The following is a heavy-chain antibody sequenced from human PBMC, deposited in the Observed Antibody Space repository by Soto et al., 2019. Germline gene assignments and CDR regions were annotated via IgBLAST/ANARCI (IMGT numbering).Heavy chain of an antibody. CDR2: MNPNSGNK. Sequence: ASVKVSCEASGYTFTSYDINWVRQATGQGLERMGWMNPNSGNKVYAQKFQGRVTMTRNTSISTAYMELSSLRSEDTSVYYCARDRSYGLDYWGRGTMVTVSS. J-gene: IGHJ4*02. CDR1: GYTFTSYD. V-gene: IGHV1-8*01. CDR3: ARDRSYGLDY. D-gene: IGHD5-18*01.